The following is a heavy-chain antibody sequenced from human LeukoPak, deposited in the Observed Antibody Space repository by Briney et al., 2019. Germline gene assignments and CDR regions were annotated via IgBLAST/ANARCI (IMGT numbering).Heavy chain of an antibody. V-gene: IGHV4-61*02. J-gene: IGHJ4*02. D-gene: IGHD6-19*01. CDR2: IYTSGST. CDR3: ARKSYSTGWWYSDY. CDR1: GGSISSGSYY. Sequence: SQTLSLTCTVSGGSISSGSYYWSWIRQPAGKGLEWIGRIYTSGSTNYNPSLKSRVTISVDTSKNQFSLKLSSVTAADTAVYYCARKSYSTGWWYSDYWGQGTLVTVSS.